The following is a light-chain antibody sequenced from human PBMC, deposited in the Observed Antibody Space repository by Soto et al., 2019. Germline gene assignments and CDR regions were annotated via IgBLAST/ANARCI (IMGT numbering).Light chain of an antibody. V-gene: IGKV1-17*01. J-gene: IGKJ2*01. CDR1: QGIRND. CDR3: LQHNSFPPT. CDR2: AAS. Sequence: DIPMTQSPSSLSASVGDRVTITCRASQGIRNDSGWYQQKPGKAPKRLIYAASTLQSGVPSRFSGNRSGTEFTLTISSRQAEDITTYFCLQHNSFPPTFGQRTKLEIK.